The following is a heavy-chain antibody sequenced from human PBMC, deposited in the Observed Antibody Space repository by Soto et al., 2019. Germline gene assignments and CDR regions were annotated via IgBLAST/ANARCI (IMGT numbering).Heavy chain of an antibody. Sequence: PGGSLRLSCAASGFTFSSSTMNWVRQAPGKGLEWVSSGSSDSVWIYYAASVKVRFTISRDNAKNSLFLQMSCLRAEDTAVYYCASGSYGVFDAYDIWGQWAMVTVS. CDR2: GSSDSVWI. CDR1: GFTFSSST. CDR3: ASGSYGVFDAYDI. D-gene: IGHD4-17*01. V-gene: IGHV3-21*01. J-gene: IGHJ3*02.